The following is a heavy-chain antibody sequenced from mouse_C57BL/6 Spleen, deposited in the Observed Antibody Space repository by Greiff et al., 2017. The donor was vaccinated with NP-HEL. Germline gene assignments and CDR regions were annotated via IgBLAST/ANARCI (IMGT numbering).Heavy chain of an antibody. V-gene: IGHV1-81*01. D-gene: IGHD1-1*01. CDR1: GYTFTSYG. CDR2: IYPRSGNT. Sequence: QVQLQQSGAELARPGASVTLSCKASGYTFTSYGISWVKQRTGQGLEWIGEIYPRSGNTYYNEKFTGKATLTADKSSSTAYMELRSLTSEDSAVYFCARTGSSYLYAMDYWGQGTSVTVSS. CDR3: ARTGSSYLYAMDY. J-gene: IGHJ4*01.